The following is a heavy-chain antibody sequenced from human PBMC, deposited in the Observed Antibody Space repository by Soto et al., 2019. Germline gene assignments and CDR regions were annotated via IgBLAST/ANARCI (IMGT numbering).Heavy chain of an antibody. CDR3: ARNLGMGSNGYYQY. J-gene: IGHJ4*02. CDR2: IYYSGST. Sequence: PSETLSLTCAVSGGSISSGGYSWSWIRQHPGKGLEWIGYIYYSGSTYYNPSLKSRVTISVDTSKNQFSLKLSSVTAADTAVYYCARNLGMGSNGYYQYWGQGTLVTVSS. CDR1: GGSISSGGYS. V-gene: IGHV4-31*11. D-gene: IGHD3-22*01.